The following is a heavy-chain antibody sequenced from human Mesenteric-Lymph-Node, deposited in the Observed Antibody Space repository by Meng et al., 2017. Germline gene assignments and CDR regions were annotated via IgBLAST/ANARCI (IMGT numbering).Heavy chain of an antibody. D-gene: IGHD3-16*01. CDR3: ASTSPQFDY. CDR1: GYTFTSYV. J-gene: IGHJ4*02. Sequence: QVQVVQAGAEVKNPGAAVKASCKASGYTFTSYVINGVRQATEQGLGWMGWMNPNSGNTGYAQKFQGRVTMTRNTSISTAYMELSSLRSEDTAVYYCASTSPQFDYWGQGTLVTVSS. V-gene: IGHV1-8*01. CDR2: MNPNSGNT.